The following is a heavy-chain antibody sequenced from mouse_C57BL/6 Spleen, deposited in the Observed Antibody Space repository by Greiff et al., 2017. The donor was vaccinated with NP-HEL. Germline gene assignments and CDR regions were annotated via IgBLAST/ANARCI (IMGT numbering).Heavy chain of an antibody. CDR1: GFTFSSYA. D-gene: IGHD2-5*01. CDR3: AHHSAIVPCYFDV. Sequence: EVQVVESGGGPVKPGGSLKLSCAASGFTFSSYAMSWVRQTPEKSLEWVATVSDGGSYTYYPDNVKGRFTISRDNAKNNLYLQMSHLKSEDTAMYYCAHHSAIVPCYFDVWGKGTTVTVSS. V-gene: IGHV5-4*01. J-gene: IGHJ1*03. CDR2: VSDGGSYT.